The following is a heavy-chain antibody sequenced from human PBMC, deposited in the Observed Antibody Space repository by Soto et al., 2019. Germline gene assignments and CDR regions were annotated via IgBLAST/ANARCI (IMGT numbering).Heavy chain of an antibody. CDR2: VYYNGNT. V-gene: IGHV4-39*07. CDR3: AREPGIAAADDY. D-gene: IGHD6-13*01. J-gene: IGHJ4*02. CDR1: GGSSSSSLYE. Sequence: SETLSLTCTVSGGSSSSSLYECFWIRQPPGKVLEWIGNVYYNGNTYYNASLKSRLIISVDKSKNQFSLKLSSVTAADTAVYYCAREPGIAAADDYWGQGTLVT.